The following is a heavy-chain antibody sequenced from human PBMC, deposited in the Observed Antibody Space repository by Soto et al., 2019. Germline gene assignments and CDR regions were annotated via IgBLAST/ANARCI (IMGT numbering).Heavy chain of an antibody. D-gene: IGHD3-10*01. CDR1: GGSISSGSHY. CDR2: IYYSGST. Sequence: PSETLSLTCTFSGGSISSGSHYWGWIRQPPGKGLEWIGSIYYSGSTYYNPSLKSRVTISVDTSKNQLSLKLSSVTAADTAVYYCARHGYYYSSGSYSLDYWGQGTLVTVSS. J-gene: IGHJ4*02. V-gene: IGHV4-39*01. CDR3: ARHGYYYSSGSYSLDY.